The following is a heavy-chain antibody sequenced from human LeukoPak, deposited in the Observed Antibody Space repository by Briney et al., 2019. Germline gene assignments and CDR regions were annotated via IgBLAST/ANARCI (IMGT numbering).Heavy chain of an antibody. CDR2: ISYDGSNK. CDR1: GFTFSSYA. V-gene: IGHV3-30-3*01. Sequence: GGSLRLSCAASGFTFSSYAMHWVRQAPGKGLEWVAVISYDGSNKYYADSVKGRFTISRDNSKNTLYLQMNSLRAEDTAVYYCARDQTRYCSSTSCYTGFDYWGQGTLVTVSS. J-gene: IGHJ4*02. CDR3: ARDQTRYCSSTSCYTGFDY. D-gene: IGHD2-2*01.